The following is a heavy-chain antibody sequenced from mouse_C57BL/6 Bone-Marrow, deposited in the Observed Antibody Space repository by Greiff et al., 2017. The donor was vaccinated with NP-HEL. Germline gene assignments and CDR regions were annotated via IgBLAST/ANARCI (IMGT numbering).Heavy chain of an antibody. D-gene: IGHD1-1*01. Sequence: VKLVESGPGLVQPSQSLSITCTVSGFSLTSYGVHWVRQPPGKGLEWLGVIWRGGSTDYNAAFMSRLSITKDNSKSQVFFKMNSLQADDTAIYYCAKPNYYGSSYGAMDYWGQGTSVTVSS. CDR3: AKPNYYGSSYGAMDY. CDR1: GFSLTSYG. V-gene: IGHV2-5*01. J-gene: IGHJ4*01. CDR2: IWRGGST.